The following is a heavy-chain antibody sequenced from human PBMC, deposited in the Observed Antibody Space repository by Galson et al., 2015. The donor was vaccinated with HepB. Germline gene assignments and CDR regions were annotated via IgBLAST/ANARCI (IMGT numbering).Heavy chain of an antibody. J-gene: IGHJ6*02. V-gene: IGHV1-58*02. CDR3: AADYYDSSGYHKPDHYYYYGMDV. Sequence: SVKVSCKASGFTFTSSAMQWVRQARGQRLEWIGWIVVGSGNTNYAQKFQERVTITRDMSTSTAYMELSSLRSEDTAVYYCAADYYDSSGYHKPDHYYYYGMDVWGQGTTVTVSS. CDR1: GFTFTSSA. D-gene: IGHD3-22*01. CDR2: IVVGSGNT.